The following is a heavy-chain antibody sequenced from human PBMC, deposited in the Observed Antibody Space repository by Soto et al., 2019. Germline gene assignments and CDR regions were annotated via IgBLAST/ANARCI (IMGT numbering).Heavy chain of an antibody. CDR1: DGSISSYY. CDR3: ARRWGRAYYGMDV. D-gene: IGHD3-16*01. J-gene: IGHJ6*02. V-gene: IGHV4-59*12. Sequence: QVQLQESGPRLVKPSETLSLTCTMSDGSISSYYWSWVRQPPGKGLEWVGSTHYSGSTNYNPSLKSRDTISVDTSKNLFSLNLNTVPAADTAVYYCARRWGRAYYGMDVWAQGTTVTVSS. CDR2: THYSGST.